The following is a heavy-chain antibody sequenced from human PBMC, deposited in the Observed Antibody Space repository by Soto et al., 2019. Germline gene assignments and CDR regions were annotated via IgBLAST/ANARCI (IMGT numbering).Heavy chain of an antibody. CDR1: GGSISSSSYY. CDR2: IYYSGST. Sequence: SETLSLTCTVSGGSISSSSYYWGWIRQPPGKGLEWIGCIYYSGSTNYNPSLKSRVTISVDTSKNQFSLKLSSVTAADTAVYYCARDPSVLLWFGGYFDYWGQGTLVTVSS. CDR3: ARDPSVLLWFGGYFDY. J-gene: IGHJ4*02. D-gene: IGHD3-10*01. V-gene: IGHV4-39*07.